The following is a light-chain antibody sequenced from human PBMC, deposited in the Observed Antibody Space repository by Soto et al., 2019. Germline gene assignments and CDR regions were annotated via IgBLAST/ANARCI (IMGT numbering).Light chain of an antibody. V-gene: IGLV2-8*01. Sequence: QSALTQPPSASGAPGQSVTISCTGTSGDVGAYDYVSWYQQHPGKAPKLLISEVTKRPLGVPDRFSGSKSGNAASLTVSGLQAEDEADYYCSSYAGSNYPYVFGTGTKLTVL. CDR1: SGDVGAYDY. CDR3: SSYAGSNYPYV. J-gene: IGLJ1*01. CDR2: EVT.